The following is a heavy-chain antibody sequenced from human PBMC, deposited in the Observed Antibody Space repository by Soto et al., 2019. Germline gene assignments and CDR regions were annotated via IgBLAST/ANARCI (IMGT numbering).Heavy chain of an antibody. Sequence: SVKVSCKASGFTFTSSAVQWVRQARGQRLEWIGWIVVGSGNTNYAQKFQERVTITRDMSTSTAYMELSSLRSEDTAVYYCAAVFVGYCSSTSCYLGGYGMDVSGQGTTVTVSS. CDR2: IVVGSGNT. CDR3: AAVFVGYCSSTSCYLGGYGMDV. V-gene: IGHV1-58*01. D-gene: IGHD2-2*01. CDR1: GFTFTSSA. J-gene: IGHJ6*02.